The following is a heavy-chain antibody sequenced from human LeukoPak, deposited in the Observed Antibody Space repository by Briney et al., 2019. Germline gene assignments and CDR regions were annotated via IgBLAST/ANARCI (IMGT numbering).Heavy chain of an antibody. V-gene: IGHV3-30*04. Sequence: GGSLRLSCAASGFTFSSYAMHWVRQAPGKGLEWVAVISYDGSNKYYADSVKGRFTISRDNSKNTLYLQMNSLRAEDTAVYYCARALAAAGTGGWYFDYWGQGTLVTVSS. CDR1: GFTFSSYA. CDR3: ARALAAAGTGGWYFDY. CDR2: ISYDGSNK. D-gene: IGHD6-13*01. J-gene: IGHJ4*02.